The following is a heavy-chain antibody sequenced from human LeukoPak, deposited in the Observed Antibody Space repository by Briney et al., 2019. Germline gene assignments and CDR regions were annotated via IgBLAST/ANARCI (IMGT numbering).Heavy chain of an antibody. Sequence: GGSLRLSCAASGFTFSSYAMHWVRQAPGKGLEWVAVISYDGSNKYYADSVKGRFTIPRDNAKNSLYLQMNSLRAEDTALYYCAKDYDSSPDAFDIWGQGTMVTVSS. CDR2: ISYDGSNK. CDR1: GFTFSSYA. CDR3: AKDYDSSPDAFDI. D-gene: IGHD3-22*01. J-gene: IGHJ3*02. V-gene: IGHV3-30-3*02.